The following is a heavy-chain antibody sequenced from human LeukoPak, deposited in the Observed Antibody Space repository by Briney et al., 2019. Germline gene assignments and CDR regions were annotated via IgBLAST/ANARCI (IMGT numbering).Heavy chain of an antibody. J-gene: IGHJ4*02. V-gene: IGHV3-48*03. CDR1: GFTFSSYE. Sequence: PGGSLRLSCAASGFTFSSYEMNWVRQAPGKGLEWVSYISNSGNTIYYADSVKRRFTISRDNTKNSLYLQMSSLRAEDTAIYYCARGRLRPVSGSYILFDYWGQGALVTVSS. CDR2: ISNSGNTI. CDR3: ARGRLRPVSGSYILFDY. D-gene: IGHD1-26*01.